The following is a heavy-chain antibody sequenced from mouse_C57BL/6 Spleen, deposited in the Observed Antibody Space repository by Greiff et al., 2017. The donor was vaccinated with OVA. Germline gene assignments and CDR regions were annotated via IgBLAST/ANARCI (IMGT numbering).Heavy chain of an antibody. CDR1: GYTFTSYW. CDR3: ARSPITTVVAPAY. Sequence: QVQLKQPGAELVRPGSSVKLSCKASGYTFTSYWMHWVKQRPIQGLEWIGNIDPSDSETHYNQKFKDKATLTVDKSSSTAYMQLSSLTSEDSAVYYCARSPITTVVAPAYWGQGTLVTVSA. D-gene: IGHD1-1*01. CDR2: IDPSDSET. V-gene: IGHV1-52*01. J-gene: IGHJ3*01.